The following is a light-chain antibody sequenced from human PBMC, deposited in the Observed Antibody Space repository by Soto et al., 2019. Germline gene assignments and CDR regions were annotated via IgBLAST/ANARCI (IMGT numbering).Light chain of an antibody. CDR1: QSISSW. CDR2: KAS. CDR3: QQYSDNWT. V-gene: IGKV1-5*03. J-gene: IGKJ1*01. Sequence: DIQMTQSPSTLSASVGDRVTITCRASQSISSWLAWYQQKPGTAPKLLIYKASTLQSGVPSRFSGSGSGTEFTLTISSLQSDDFATYYCQQYSDNWTFGQGTEVDIK.